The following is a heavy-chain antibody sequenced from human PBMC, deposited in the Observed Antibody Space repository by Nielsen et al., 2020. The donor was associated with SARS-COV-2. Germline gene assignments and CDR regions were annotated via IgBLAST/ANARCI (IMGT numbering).Heavy chain of an antibody. D-gene: IGHD6-25*01. Sequence: GGSLRLSCAASGFTFSDSSMNWVRQASGKGLEWLGRMRSKANDYATDYPASVKGRFIISRDDSKNTAYLLMNSLKIDDTAVYYCARVNPSSGSWFDAFDIWGQGTLVTVSS. CDR3: ARVNPSSGSWFDAFDI. J-gene: IGHJ3*02. CDR1: GFTFSDSS. CDR2: MRSKANDYAT. V-gene: IGHV3-73*01.